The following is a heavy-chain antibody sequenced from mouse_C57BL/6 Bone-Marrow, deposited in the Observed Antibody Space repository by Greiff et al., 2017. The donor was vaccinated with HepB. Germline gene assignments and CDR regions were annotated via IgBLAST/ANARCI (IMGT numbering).Heavy chain of an antibody. V-gene: IGHV5-4*01. Sequence: EVQGVDSGGGLVKPGGSLKLSCAASGFTFSSYAMSWVRQTPEKRLEWVATISDGGSYTYYPDTVKGRFTISRDNAKNNLYLQMSHLKSEDTAMYYCARVPYGNYAYYAMDYWGQGTSVTVSS. CDR1: GFTFSSYA. J-gene: IGHJ4*01. CDR3: ARVPYGNYAYYAMDY. CDR2: ISDGGSYT. D-gene: IGHD2-1*01.